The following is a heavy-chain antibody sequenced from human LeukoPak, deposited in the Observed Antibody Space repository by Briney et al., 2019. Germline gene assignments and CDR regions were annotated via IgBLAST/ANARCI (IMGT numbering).Heavy chain of an antibody. CDR1: GFTFSSYA. CDR2: LTGSGGNT. CDR3: VKSRGIQHYNYHMDV. D-gene: IGHD3-10*01. Sequence: GGSLRLSCAASGFTFSSYAMSWVRQAPGKGLEWVSGLTGSGGNTYYADSVKGRFTISRDNSKNTLSLQMNSLRAEDAAVYYCVKSRGIQHYNYHMDVWGKGTTVTVSS. V-gene: IGHV3-23*01. J-gene: IGHJ6*03.